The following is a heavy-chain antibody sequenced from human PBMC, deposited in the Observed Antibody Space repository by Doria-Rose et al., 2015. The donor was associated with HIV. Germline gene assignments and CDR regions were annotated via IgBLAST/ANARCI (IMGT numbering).Heavy chain of an antibody. J-gene: IGHJ4*02. CDR1: GVSLSSPGMG. V-gene: IGHV2-26*01. CDR2: SFSDDER. D-gene: IGHD6-13*01. CDR3: ARIKSSRWYHKYYFDF. Sequence: TLKESGPVLVKPTEALTLTCTVSGVSLSSPGMGVSWIRQPPGKALEWLANSFSDDERSYKTSLKSRLTISRGTSRRQVVLTMTDMDPVDTATYYCARIKSSRWYHKYYFDFWGQGTLVIVSA.